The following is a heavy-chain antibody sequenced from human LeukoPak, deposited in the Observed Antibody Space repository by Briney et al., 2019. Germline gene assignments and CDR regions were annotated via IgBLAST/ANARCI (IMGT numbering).Heavy chain of an antibody. CDR2: IIPIFGTA. Sequence: SVKVSCKASGGTFSSYAISWVRQAPGQGLEWVGGIIPIFGTANYAQKFQGRVTITADKSTSTAYMELSSLRSEDTAVYYCASTTGFDAFDIWGQGTMVTVSS. CDR1: GGTFSSYA. CDR3: ASTTGFDAFDI. D-gene: IGHD1-1*01. V-gene: IGHV1-69*06. J-gene: IGHJ3*02.